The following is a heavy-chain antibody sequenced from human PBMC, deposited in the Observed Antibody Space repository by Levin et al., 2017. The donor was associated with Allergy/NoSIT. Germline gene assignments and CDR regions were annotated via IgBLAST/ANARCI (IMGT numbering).Heavy chain of an antibody. CDR2: ISGSGGRT. Sequence: SCAAFGFTFSTYAMSWVRQAPGKGLEWVSTISGSGGRTYYADSVKGRFTISRDNSKNTLYLQMNSLRAEDTAVYYCAKGPHSSGYSEPLPTDPWGQGTLVTVSS. V-gene: IGHV3-23*01. J-gene: IGHJ5*02. D-gene: IGHD3-22*01. CDR3: AKGPHSSGYSEPLPTDP. CDR1: GFTFSTYA.